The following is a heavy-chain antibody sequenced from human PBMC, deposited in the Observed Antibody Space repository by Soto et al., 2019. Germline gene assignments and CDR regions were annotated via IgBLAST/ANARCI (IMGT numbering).Heavy chain of an antibody. V-gene: IGHV1-69*01. Sequence: QVQLVQSGAEVKKPGSSVKVSCKASGGTFSSYAISWVRQAPGQGLEWMGGIIPISGTANYAQKFQGRVTITADESTSTAYMELSSLRSEDTAVYYCARSQGSSTSLEIYYYYYYGMDVWGQGTTVTCSS. D-gene: IGHD2-2*01. CDR2: IIPISGTA. CDR1: GGTFSSYA. CDR3: ARSQGSSTSLEIYYYYYYGMDV. J-gene: IGHJ6*02.